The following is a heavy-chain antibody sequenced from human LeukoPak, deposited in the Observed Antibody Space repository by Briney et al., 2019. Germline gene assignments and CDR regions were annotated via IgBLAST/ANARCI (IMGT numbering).Heavy chain of an antibody. CDR1: GFTFSTNA. CDR3: ARAVAGTR. D-gene: IGHD6-19*01. Sequence: GGSLRLSCLTSGFTFSTNAMSWVRQAPGKGLEWISGISGSGASTYYADSVTGRFTISRDNAKNSLYLQMNSLRAEDTAVYYCARAVAGTRWGQGTLVTVSS. V-gene: IGHV3-23*01. J-gene: IGHJ4*02. CDR2: ISGSGAST.